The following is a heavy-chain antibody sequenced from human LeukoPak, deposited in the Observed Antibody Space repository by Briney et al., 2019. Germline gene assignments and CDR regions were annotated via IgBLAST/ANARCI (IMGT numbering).Heavy chain of an antibody. CDR3: ARHGRVAVEYDSSVYPSPDLDY. V-gene: IGHV4-59*08. D-gene: IGHD3-22*01. CDR1: GGSISSYY. Sequence: SETLSLTCTVSGGSISSYYWSWIRQPPGKGLEWIGYIYYSESTNYNPSLKSRVTISVDTSKNQFSLKLSSVTAADTAVYYCARHGRVAVEYDSSVYPSPDLDYWGQGTLVTVSS. CDR2: IYYSEST. J-gene: IGHJ4*02.